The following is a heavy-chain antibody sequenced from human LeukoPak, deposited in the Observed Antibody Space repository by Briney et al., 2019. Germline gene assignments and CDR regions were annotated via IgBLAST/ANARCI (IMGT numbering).Heavy chain of an antibody. CDR2: IYYSGST. CDR1: GGSISSSGYY. J-gene: IGHJ4*02. CDR3: ARADASGWPFDY. D-gene: IGHD6-19*01. V-gene: IGHV4-31*03. Sequence: SQTLSLTCTVSGGSISSSGYYWSWIRQHPGKGLEWIGYIYYSGSTYYNPSLKSRVTISVDTSKNQFSLKLSSVTAADTAVYYCARADASGWPFDYWGQGILVTVSS.